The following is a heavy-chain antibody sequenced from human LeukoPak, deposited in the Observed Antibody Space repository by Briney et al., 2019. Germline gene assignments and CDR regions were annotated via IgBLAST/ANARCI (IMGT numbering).Heavy chain of an antibody. Sequence: SETLSLTCAVYGGSFSGYYWSWIRQPPGKGLEWIGEINHSGSTNYNTSLKSRVTISVDTSKNQFSLKLSSVTSADTTVYYCARAGGWYFDYWGQGTLVTVSS. J-gene: IGHJ4*02. CDR1: GGSFSGYY. CDR2: INHSGST. CDR3: ARAGGWYFDY. V-gene: IGHV4-34*01. D-gene: IGHD6-19*01.